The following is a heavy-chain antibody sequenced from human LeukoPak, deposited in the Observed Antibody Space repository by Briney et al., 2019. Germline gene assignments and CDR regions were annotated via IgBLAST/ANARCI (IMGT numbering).Heavy chain of an antibody. D-gene: IGHD4-23*01. CDR2: IYYSGST. J-gene: IGHJ4*02. Sequence: SQTLSLTCTVSGGSISSGGYYWSWIRQQPGKGREWIGYIYYSGSTYYNPSLKSRVTISVDTSKNQFSLKLSSVTAADTAVYYCASTATVVSSFEYWGQGTLVTVSS. CDR1: GGSISSGGYY. V-gene: IGHV4-31*03. CDR3: ASTATVVSSFEY.